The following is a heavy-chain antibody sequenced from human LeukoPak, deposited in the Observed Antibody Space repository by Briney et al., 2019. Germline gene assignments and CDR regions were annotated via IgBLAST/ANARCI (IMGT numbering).Heavy chain of an antibody. D-gene: IGHD3-9*01. CDR1: RFTFSDYY. CDR3: ARDYDILTGYFRGGYDY. J-gene: IGHJ4*02. CDR2: ISNSGSST. V-gene: IGHV3-11*05. Sequence: PGGSLRLSCAASRFTFSDYYMVWIRQAPGKGLEWVSYISNSGSSTNYADSVKGRFTISRDNAKKSLYLQMNSLRAEDTAVYYCARDYDILTGYFRGGYDYWGQGTLVTVSS.